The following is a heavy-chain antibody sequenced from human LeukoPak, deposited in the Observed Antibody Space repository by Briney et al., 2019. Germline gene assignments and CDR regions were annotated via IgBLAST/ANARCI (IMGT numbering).Heavy chain of an antibody. CDR1: GYIFTGYY. D-gene: IGHD6-13*01. CDR3: ARGIAAAGPGY. V-gene: IGHV1-2*02. Sequence: ASVKVSCKASGYIFTGYYMHWVRQSPGQGLEWMGWINPNSGGTNYAQKFQGRVTLTRDTSISTAYMELSRLRSDDTAVYYCARGIAAAGPGYWGQGTLVTVSS. J-gene: IGHJ4*02. CDR2: INPNSGGT.